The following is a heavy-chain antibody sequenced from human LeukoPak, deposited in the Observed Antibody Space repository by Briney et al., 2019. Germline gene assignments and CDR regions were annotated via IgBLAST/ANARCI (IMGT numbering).Heavy chain of an antibody. CDR3: ASRCDISSCYEGLEI. J-gene: IGHJ3*02. Sequence: GGSLKLSCAASGFTFSGSTMHWVRQASGKGLEWVGRIRSKANTYATVYAASVKGRFTVSRDDAENTAYLQMNSLKTEDTAVYYCASRCDISSCYEGLEIWGQGTMVTVSS. CDR2: IRSKANTYAT. CDR1: GFTFSGST. D-gene: IGHD6-13*01. V-gene: IGHV3-73*01.